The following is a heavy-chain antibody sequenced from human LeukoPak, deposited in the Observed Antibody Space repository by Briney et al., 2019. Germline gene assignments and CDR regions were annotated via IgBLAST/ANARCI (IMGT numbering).Heavy chain of an antibody. V-gene: IGHV5-51*01. CDR2: IYPGDSDT. Sequence: GESLKISCKGSGYSFTSYWIGWVRQMPGKGLEWMGIIYPGDSDTRYSPSFQGQVTISADKSISTAYLQWSSLKASDTAMYYCARGTPAYYDFWSGYSVFDYWGQGTLVTVSS. CDR1: GYSFTSYW. D-gene: IGHD3-3*01. CDR3: ARGTPAYYDFWSGYSVFDY. J-gene: IGHJ4*02.